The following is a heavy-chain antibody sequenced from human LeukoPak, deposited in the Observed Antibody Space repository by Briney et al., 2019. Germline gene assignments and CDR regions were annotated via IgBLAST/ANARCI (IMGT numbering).Heavy chain of an antibody. J-gene: IGHJ3*02. CDR3: ARVLELERLINAFDI. CDR2: IYYSGST. CDR1: GGSISSSSYY. V-gene: IGHV4-39*07. Sequence: SETLSLTCTVSGGSISSSSYYWGWIRQPPGKGLEWIGSIYYSGSTYYNPSLKSRVTISVDTSKNQFSLKLSSVTAADTAVYYCARVLELERLINAFDIWGQGTMVTVSS. D-gene: IGHD1-1*01.